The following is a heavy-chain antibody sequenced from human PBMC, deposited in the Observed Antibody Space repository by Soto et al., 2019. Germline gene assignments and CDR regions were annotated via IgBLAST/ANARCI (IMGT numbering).Heavy chain of an antibody. CDR2: LYWDDDN. V-gene: IGHV2-5*02. CDR3: THNPPQDSGAFDI. CDR1: GFSLRTTGVG. D-gene: IGHD6-19*01. J-gene: IGHJ3*02. Sequence: VSGLTLVNPTQALTLTCTFSGFSLRTTGVGVGWIRQPPGKALEWLALLYWDDDNRYNPSLKSRLTLTKDTSKSQVVLTLTNVDPADTATYYCTHNPPQDSGAFDIWGQGTMVTVSS.